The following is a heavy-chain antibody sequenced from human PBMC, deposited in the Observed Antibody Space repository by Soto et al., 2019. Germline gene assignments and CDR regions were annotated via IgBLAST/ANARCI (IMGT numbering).Heavy chain of an antibody. CDR3: ARVGIAVAGFLDY. Sequence: TLSLTCTVSGYSISSGYYWGWIRQPPGKGLEWIGSIYHSGSTYYNPSLKSRVTISVDTSKNQFSLKLSSVTAADTAVYYCARVGIAVAGFLDYWGQGTLVTVSS. V-gene: IGHV4-38-2*02. J-gene: IGHJ4*02. CDR2: IYHSGST. D-gene: IGHD6-19*01. CDR1: GYSISSGYY.